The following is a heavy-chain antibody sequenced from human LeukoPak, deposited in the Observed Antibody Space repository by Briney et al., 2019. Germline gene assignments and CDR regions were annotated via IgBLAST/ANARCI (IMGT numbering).Heavy chain of an antibody. V-gene: IGHV4-59*01. CDR2: TYYSGAT. CDR3: AGGSSSGYSSPIDY. CDR1: GRSISSNY. Sequence: PPQTLSLTCNVSGRSISSNYSSWVRQPPGNLLEWNGYTYYSGATTYNPSLKRRLTISVTTSKNQFSLKLSSVTAADTAVYYCAGGSSSGYSSPIDYWGQGTLVTVSS. J-gene: IGHJ4*02. D-gene: IGHD6-13*01.